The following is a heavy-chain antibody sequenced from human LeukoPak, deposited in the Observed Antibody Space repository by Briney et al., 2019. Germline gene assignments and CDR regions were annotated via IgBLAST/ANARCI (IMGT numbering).Heavy chain of an antibody. CDR3: IRGLFSANDY. Sequence: PGGSLRLSCAASGFTFSSSWMHWVRQGPGKGLVWVSRLNPDGSNTTYADSVKGRFTISRDNAKNMVYLQMNSLRAEDTAVYYCIRGLFSANDYWGEGTVVTVSS. D-gene: IGHD6-19*01. J-gene: IGHJ4*02. CDR2: LNPDGSNT. CDR1: GFTFSSSW. V-gene: IGHV3-74*01.